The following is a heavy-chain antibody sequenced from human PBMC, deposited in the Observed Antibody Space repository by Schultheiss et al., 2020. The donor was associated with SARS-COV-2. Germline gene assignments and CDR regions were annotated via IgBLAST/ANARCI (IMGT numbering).Heavy chain of an antibody. CDR3: AREQYDSSGYYYVTDAFDI. CDR2: ISAYNGNT. CDR1: GYTFTSYG. V-gene: IGHV1-18*01. D-gene: IGHD3-22*01. J-gene: IGHJ3*02. Sequence: ASVKVSCKASGYTFTSYGISWVRQAPGQGLEWMGWISAYNGNTNYAQKFQGWVTMTRDTSISTAYMELSRLRSDDTAVYYCAREQYDSSGYYYVTDAFDIWGQGTMVTVSS.